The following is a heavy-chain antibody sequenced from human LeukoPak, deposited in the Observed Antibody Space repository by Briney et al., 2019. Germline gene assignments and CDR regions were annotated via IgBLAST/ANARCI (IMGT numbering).Heavy chain of an antibody. J-gene: IGHJ6*03. D-gene: IGHD2-15*01. CDR1: GYTFTGYY. Sequence: ASVKVSCKASGYTFTGYYMHWVRQAPGQGLEWMGWINPNSGGTNYAQKFQGRVTMTRDTSISTAYMELSSLRPEDTAVYYCARGRGGLGYYYYYMDVWGKGTTVTISS. V-gene: IGHV1-2*02. CDR2: INPNSGGT. CDR3: ARGRGGLGYYYYYMDV.